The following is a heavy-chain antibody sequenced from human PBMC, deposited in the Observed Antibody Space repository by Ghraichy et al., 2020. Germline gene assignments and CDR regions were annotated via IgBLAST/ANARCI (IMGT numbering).Heavy chain of an antibody. V-gene: IGHV4-39*01. D-gene: IGHD5-24*01. CDR1: GGSISSSSYY. Sequence: SETLSLTCTVSGGSISSSSYYWGWIRQPPGKGLEWIGSIYYSGNTYYSPSLKSRVTISVDTSKNQFSLKVSSVTAADTAVYYCAGQQDGYNRGVFDFWGQGTLVIVSS. CDR3: AGQQDGYNRGVFDF. CDR2: IYYSGNT. J-gene: IGHJ4*02.